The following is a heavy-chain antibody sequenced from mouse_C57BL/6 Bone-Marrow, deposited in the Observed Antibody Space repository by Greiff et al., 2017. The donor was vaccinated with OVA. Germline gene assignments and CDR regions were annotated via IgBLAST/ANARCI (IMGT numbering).Heavy chain of an antibody. CDR3: ARRGSGAMDY. V-gene: IGHV5-6*02. CDR1: GFNFSSYG. J-gene: IGHJ4*01. Sequence: DVMLVESGGDLVKPGGSLKLSCAASGFNFSSYGMSWVRPTPDKRLEWVATISSGGSYTYYPDSVKGRFTISRDNAKNTLYLQMSSLKSEDTAMYYCARRGSGAMDYWGQGTSVTVSS. D-gene: IGHD1-1*01. CDR2: ISSGGSYT.